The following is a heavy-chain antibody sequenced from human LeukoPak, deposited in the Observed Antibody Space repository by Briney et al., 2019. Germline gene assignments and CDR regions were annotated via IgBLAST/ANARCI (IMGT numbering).Heavy chain of an antibody. CDR2: IKQDGSEK. V-gene: IGHV3-7*01. CDR1: GFTFSSYW. J-gene: IGHJ4*02. D-gene: IGHD3-22*01. Sequence: GGSLRLSCAASGFTFSSYWMSWVRQAPGKGLEWVANIKQDGSEKYYVDSVKGRFTISRDNAKNSLYLQMSSLRAEDTAVYYCARDLGLDYYDSSGPWFYWGQGTLVTVSS. CDR3: ARDLGLDYYDSSGPWFY.